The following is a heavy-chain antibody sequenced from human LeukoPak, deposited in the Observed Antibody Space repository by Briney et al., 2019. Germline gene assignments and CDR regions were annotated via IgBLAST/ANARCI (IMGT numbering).Heavy chain of an antibody. CDR2: ISAYNGNT. CDR1: GYTFTSYG. CDR3: ARVEIRITIFGVVIIPDY. Sequence: ASVKVSRKASGYTFTSYGISWVRQAPGQGLEWMGWISAYNGNTNYAQKLQGRVTMTTDTSTSTAYTELRSLRSDDTAVYYCARVEIRITIFGVVIIPDYWGQGTLVTVSS. J-gene: IGHJ4*02. V-gene: IGHV1-18*01. D-gene: IGHD3-3*01.